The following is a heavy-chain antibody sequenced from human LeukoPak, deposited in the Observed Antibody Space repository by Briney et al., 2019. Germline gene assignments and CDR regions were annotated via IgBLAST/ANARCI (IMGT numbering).Heavy chain of an antibody. V-gene: IGHV3-30*18. CDR3: AKLDSGYDIDY. J-gene: IGHJ4*02. D-gene: IGHD5-12*01. CDR2: ISYDGSNK. CDR1: GFTFSSYG. Sequence: GGSLRLSCAASGFTFSSYGMHWVRQAPGKGLEWVAVISYDGSNKYYADSVKGRFTISRDNSKNTLYLQMNSLRAEDTAVYYCAKLDSGYDIDYWGQGTLVTVSS.